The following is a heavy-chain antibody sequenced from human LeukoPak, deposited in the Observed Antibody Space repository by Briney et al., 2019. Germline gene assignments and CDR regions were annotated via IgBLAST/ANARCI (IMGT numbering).Heavy chain of an antibody. CDR2: IGGSGTRT. V-gene: IGHV3-23*01. Sequence: GGSLRLSCSASGFTFTTYGMNWVRQAPGKGLEWVSGIGGSGTRTYYADSVKGRFTISRDNSKNTLYLQMNTLRDEDTAVYYCAKDSHWILFDDWGQGTLVTVSS. D-gene: IGHD2-2*03. CDR3: AKDSHWILFDD. J-gene: IGHJ4*02. CDR1: GFTFTTYG.